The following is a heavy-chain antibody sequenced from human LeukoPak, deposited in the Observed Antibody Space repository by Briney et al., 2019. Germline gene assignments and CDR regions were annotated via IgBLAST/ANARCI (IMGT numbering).Heavy chain of an antibody. CDR2: INTNTGNP. CDR3: AKGVDASSSSRFGY. V-gene: IGHV7-4-1*02. Sequence: ASVKVSCKASGYTFTGYYMHWVRQAPGQGLEWMGRINTNTGNPTYAQGFTGRFVFSLDTSVNTAYLQISSLKAEDTAVYYCAKGVDASSSSRFGYWGQGTLVTVSS. D-gene: IGHD6-19*01. CDR1: GYTFTGYY. J-gene: IGHJ4*02.